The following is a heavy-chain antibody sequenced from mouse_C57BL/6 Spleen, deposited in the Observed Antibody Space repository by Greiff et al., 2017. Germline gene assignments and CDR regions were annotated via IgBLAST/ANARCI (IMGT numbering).Heavy chain of an antibody. CDR1: GFTFSDYG. J-gene: IGHJ1*03. CDR2: ISSGSSTI. CDR3: ARFGLGRDWYFDV. D-gene: IGHD4-1*01. V-gene: IGHV5-17*01. Sequence: EVTLMESGGGLVKPGGSLKLSCAASGFTFSDYGMHWVRQAPEKGLEWVAYISSGSSTIYYADTVKGRFTLSRDNAKNTLFLQRTSLRSEDSAMYYCARFGLGRDWYFDVWGTGTSVTVSS.